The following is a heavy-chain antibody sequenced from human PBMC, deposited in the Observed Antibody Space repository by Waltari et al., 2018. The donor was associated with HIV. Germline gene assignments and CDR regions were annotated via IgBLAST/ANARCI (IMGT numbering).Heavy chain of an antibody. CDR3: TRPGSAWGGDY. V-gene: IGHV3-73*01. D-gene: IGHD6-19*01. CDR2: IRSKASNFAT. J-gene: IGHJ4*02. CDR1: GFTFSGSG. Sequence: EVRLVESGGGLVQPGGSLKLSCVGYGFTFSGSGMHWVRQASGKGLGWVGRIRSKASNFATSYDASVKGRFTISRDDGKNTAYLQMNSLKTEDTAMYYCTRPGSAWGGDYWGQGVLVTVSS.